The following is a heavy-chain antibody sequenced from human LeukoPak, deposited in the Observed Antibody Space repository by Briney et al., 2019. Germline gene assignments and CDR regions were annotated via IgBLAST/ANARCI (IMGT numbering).Heavy chain of an antibody. D-gene: IGHD3-3*01. CDR2: IKEDGSDK. J-gene: IGHJ4*02. CDR1: GFTFSSYW. CDR3: ATWGSIFGVTFFDF. Sequence: GGSLRLSCAASGFTFSSYWMSWVRQAPGKGLEWVATIKEDGSDKHYVDSARGRFTISRDNAKNSLYLQMNALRADDTAVYYCATWGSIFGVTFFDFWGQGTLVTVSS. V-gene: IGHV3-7*01.